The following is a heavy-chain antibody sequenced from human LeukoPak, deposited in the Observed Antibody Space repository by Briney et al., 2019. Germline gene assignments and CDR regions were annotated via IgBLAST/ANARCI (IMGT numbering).Heavy chain of an antibody. CDR1: GGSISSSSYY. Sequence: SETLSLTCIVSGGSISSSSYYWGWIRQPPGKGLEWIGSIYYSGNTYYSPSLRSRVTISIDTSKNQFSLKLSSVTAADTAVYYCATVSDSSSWNYYYYMDVWGKGTTVTISS. D-gene: IGHD6-13*01. J-gene: IGHJ6*03. CDR3: ATVSDSSSWNYYYYMDV. CDR2: IYYSGNT. V-gene: IGHV4-39*07.